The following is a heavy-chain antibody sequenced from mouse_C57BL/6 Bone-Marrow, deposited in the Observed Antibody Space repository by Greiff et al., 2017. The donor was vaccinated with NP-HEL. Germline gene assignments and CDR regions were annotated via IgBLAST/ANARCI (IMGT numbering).Heavy chain of an antibody. Sequence: VQLKQSGPELVKPGASVKISCKASGYTFTDYYMNWVKQSHGKSLEWIGDLTPNTGGTSYNQKFKGKATLTVDKSSSTAYMELRSLTSEDSAVYYCASFTSIYYYGSSYYFDVWGTGTTVTVSS. J-gene: IGHJ1*03. CDR3: ASFTSIYYYGSSYYFDV. D-gene: IGHD1-1*01. CDR2: LTPNTGGT. V-gene: IGHV1-26*01. CDR1: GYTFTDYY.